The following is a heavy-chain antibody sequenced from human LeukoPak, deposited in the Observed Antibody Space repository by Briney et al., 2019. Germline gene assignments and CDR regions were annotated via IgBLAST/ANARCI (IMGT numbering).Heavy chain of an antibody. D-gene: IGHD2-15*01. J-gene: IGHJ5*02. CDR2: IYENGGTT. V-gene: IGHV3-23*01. CDR3: AREGGDCSGGSCYTIWFDP. Sequence: GGSLRLSCVGSGFTFRSHAVSWVRQAPEKGLEFVSGIYENGGTTYYADSVKGRFSISRDNSKNTLYLQMDSLRGEDTAVYYCAREGGDCSGGSCYTIWFDPWGQGTLVTVSS. CDR1: GFTFRSHA.